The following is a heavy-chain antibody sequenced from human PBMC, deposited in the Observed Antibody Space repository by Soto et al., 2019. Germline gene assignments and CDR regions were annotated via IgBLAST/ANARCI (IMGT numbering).Heavy chain of an antibody. J-gene: IGHJ3*02. D-gene: IGHD2-2*01. CDR2: IYYSGST. V-gene: IGHV4-59*01. CDR3: ARKGYCSSTSCPVGAFDI. CDR1: GGSISISY. Sequence: PSGTLSLTCTVCGGSISISYWSWIWQPPGKGLEWIGYIYYSGSTNYNPSLKSRVTISVDTSKNQFSLKLSSVTAADTAVYYCARKGYCSSTSCPVGAFDIWGQGTMVTVSS.